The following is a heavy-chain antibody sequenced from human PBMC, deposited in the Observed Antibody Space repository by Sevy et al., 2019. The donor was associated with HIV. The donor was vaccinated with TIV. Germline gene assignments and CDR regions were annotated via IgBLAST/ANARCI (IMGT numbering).Heavy chain of an antibody. CDR1: GFTFSDSW. CDR2: INQAGSDK. CDR3: AGGGLLSRD. V-gene: IGHV3-7*01. D-gene: IGHD2-15*01. J-gene: IGHJ4*02. Sequence: GGSLRLSCAASGFTFSDSWMTWVRQGPGKGLEWVANINQAGSDKYYVDSVRGRFTISRDNAKNSLYLQMNSLRVEDTALYYCAGGGLLSRDWGQGSLVTVSS.